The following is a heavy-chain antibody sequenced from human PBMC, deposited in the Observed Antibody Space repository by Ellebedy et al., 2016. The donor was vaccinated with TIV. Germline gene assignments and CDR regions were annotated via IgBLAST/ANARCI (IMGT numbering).Heavy chain of an antibody. V-gene: IGHV3-74*01. Sequence: GESLKISCVASGFSFSSSWMHWVRQGPGKGLVWLSLIRGDGTTIAYADSVEGRFTISRDNAKNTLYLQMNSLRVEDTAVYYCVKEKVTVTGTGYVDYWGLGTLVTVSS. CDR2: IRGDGTTI. CDR1: GFSFSSSW. D-gene: IGHD1-7*01. CDR3: VKEKVTVTGTGYVDY. J-gene: IGHJ4*02.